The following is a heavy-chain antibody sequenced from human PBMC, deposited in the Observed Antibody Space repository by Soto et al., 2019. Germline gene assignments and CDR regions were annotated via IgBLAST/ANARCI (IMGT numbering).Heavy chain of an antibody. CDR1: GGSISKADYY. CDR3: ARDQSHATYGSGSYCFDY. CDR2: INYSGST. V-gene: IGHV4-30-4*01. J-gene: IGHJ4*02. Sequence: TSETLSLTCTVSGGSISKADYYWNWIRQPPGKGLEWIGYINYSGSTYYNPSLKTRLTISLHTSKNQFSLELTSVTAADTAVYYCARDQSHATYGSGSYCFDYWGQGILVTVSS. D-gene: IGHD3-10*01.